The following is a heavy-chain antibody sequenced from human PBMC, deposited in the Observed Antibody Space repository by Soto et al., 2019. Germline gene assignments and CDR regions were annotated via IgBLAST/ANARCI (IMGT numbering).Heavy chain of an antibody. Sequence: EVQLVESGGGLVQPGRSLRLSCAASGFTFDDYAMHWVRQAPGKGLEWVSGISWNSGSIGYADSVKGRFTISRDNAKNSLYLQMNSLRAEDTALYYCAKGRGPLQHWGQGTLVTVSS. CDR2: ISWNSGSI. V-gene: IGHV3-9*01. CDR3: AKGRGPLQH. CDR1: GFTFDDYA. J-gene: IGHJ1*01.